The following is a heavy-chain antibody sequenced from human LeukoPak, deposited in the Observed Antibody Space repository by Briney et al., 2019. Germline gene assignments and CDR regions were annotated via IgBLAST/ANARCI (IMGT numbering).Heavy chain of an antibody. J-gene: IGHJ4*02. D-gene: IGHD2-2*01. CDR2: VSHDGSDK. V-gene: IGHV3-30*18. Sequence: PGGTLRLFCAASGFTFSDYGMLWVRQAPGKGLDWVAVVSHDGSDKYYADSVKGRFTISRDNSKNTLYLHLNSLRGDDTAVYYCANRFCTSSGCGVAYWGQGTLVTVSS. CDR1: GFTFSDYG. CDR3: ANRFCTSSGCGVAY.